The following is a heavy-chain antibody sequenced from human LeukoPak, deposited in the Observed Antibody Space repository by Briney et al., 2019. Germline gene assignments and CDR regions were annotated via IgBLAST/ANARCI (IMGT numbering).Heavy chain of an antibody. CDR2: INPSGGST. V-gene: IGHV1-46*01. J-gene: IGHJ4*02. CDR3: ARGLDY. Sequence: GASVKVSCKASGYTFTMHWVRQAPGQGLEWMGIINPSGGSTSYAQKFQGRVTMTRDTSTSTVYMGLSSLRSEDTAVYYCARGLDYWGQGTLVTVSS. CDR1: GYTFT.